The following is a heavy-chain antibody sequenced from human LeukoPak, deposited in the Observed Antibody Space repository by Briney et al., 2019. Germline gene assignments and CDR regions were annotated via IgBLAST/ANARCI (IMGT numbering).Heavy chain of an antibody. CDR1: GFTFSNYG. CDR3: AKRPGSSWYGPFDF. J-gene: IGHJ4*02. CDR2: ISGNGGDT. Sequence: PGGSLRLSCAASGFTFSNYGLSWVRQAPGKGLEWVSAISGNGGDTHYADPVKGRFTISRDNSKNTLYLQMNSLRAQHTAVYYCAKRPGSSWYGPFDFWGQGTLLTVSS. V-gene: IGHV3-23*01. D-gene: IGHD6-13*01.